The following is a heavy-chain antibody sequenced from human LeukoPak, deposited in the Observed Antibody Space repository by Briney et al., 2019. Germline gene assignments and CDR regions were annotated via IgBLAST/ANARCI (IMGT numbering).Heavy chain of an antibody. Sequence: GSVTVSCKVPGYIFTKYDVAWVRQATGQGLKDMGWMNPKSGNTGYAQKFQGRVTMTRHASTYTPYMELRGLTSEDTAMYYCATIMGGGSANKSTFELWGEETLVSVSS. V-gene: IGHV1-8*01. CDR2: MNPKSGNT. D-gene: IGHD1-26*01. CDR3: ATIMGGGSANKSTFEL. CDR1: GYIFTKYD. J-gene: IGHJ5*02.